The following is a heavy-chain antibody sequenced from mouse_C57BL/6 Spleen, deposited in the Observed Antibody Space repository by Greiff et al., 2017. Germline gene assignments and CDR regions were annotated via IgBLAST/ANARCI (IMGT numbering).Heavy chain of an antibody. CDR2: IDPSDSET. Sequence: QVQLQQPGAELVRPGSSVKLSCKASGYTFTSYWMHWVKQRPIQGLEWIGNIDPSDSETHYNQKFKDKATLTVDKSSRTAYMQLSSLTSEDSAVYYCARYGSRGYYAMDYWGQGTSVTVSS. CDR1: GYTFTSYW. J-gene: IGHJ4*01. V-gene: IGHV1-52*01. D-gene: IGHD1-1*01. CDR3: ARYGSRGYYAMDY.